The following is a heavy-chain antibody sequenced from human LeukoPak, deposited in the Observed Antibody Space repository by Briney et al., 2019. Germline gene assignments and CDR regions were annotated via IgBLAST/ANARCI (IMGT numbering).Heavy chain of an antibody. Sequence: ASVKVSCKASGYTLTSHGISWVRQAPGQGLEWMGWISAYNGNTKYAQKFQGRATMTTDTSTNTAYMELRSLRSDDTAVYYCARAVSGGAIIHHDYYYMDVWGKGTTVTVSS. V-gene: IGHV1-18*01. CDR2: ISAYNGNT. CDR3: ARAVSGGAIIHHDYYYMDV. CDR1: GYTLTSHG. D-gene: IGHD3-16*02. J-gene: IGHJ6*03.